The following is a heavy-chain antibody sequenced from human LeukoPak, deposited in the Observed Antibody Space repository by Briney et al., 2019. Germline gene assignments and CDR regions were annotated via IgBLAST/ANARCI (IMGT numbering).Heavy chain of an antibody. CDR2: INPSGGST. Sequence: ASVKVSCKASGYTFTGYYMHWVRQAPGQGLEWMGIINPSGGSTSYAQKFQGRVTMTRDMSTSTVYMELSSLRSEDTAVYYCARDPGRYCSGGSCSLIDYWGQGTLVTVSS. D-gene: IGHD2-15*01. CDR3: ARDPGRYCSGGSCSLIDY. V-gene: IGHV1-46*01. CDR1: GYTFTGYY. J-gene: IGHJ4*02.